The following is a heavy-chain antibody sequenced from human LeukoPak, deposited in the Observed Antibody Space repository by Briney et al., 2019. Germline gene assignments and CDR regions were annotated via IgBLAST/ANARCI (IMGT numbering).Heavy chain of an antibody. CDR2: ISGSGGST. Sequence: PGGSLRLSCAASVFTFSNYAMSWVRQAPGNGQEWVSAISGSGGSTYYADSVKGRFTISRDNSKNTLYLQMNSLRAEDTAVYYCAKTDLTTGPYDSWGQGTLVTVSS. J-gene: IGHJ4*02. V-gene: IGHV3-23*01. CDR1: VFTFSNYA. CDR3: AKTDLTTGPYDS. D-gene: IGHD4-17*01.